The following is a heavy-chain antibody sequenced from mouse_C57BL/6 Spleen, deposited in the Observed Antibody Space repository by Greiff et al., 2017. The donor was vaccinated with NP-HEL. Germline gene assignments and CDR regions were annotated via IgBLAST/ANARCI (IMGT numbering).Heavy chain of an antibody. V-gene: IGHV1-55*01. Sequence: QVQLQQPGAELVKPGASVKMSCKASGYTFTSYWITWVKQRPGQGLEWIGDIYPGSGSTNYNEKFKSKATLTVDKSSSTAYMQLSSLTSEDSAVYYCARGDYGNYHYYAMDYWGQGTSVTVSS. J-gene: IGHJ4*01. CDR2: IYPGSGST. D-gene: IGHD2-1*01. CDR3: ARGDYGNYHYYAMDY. CDR1: GYTFTSYW.